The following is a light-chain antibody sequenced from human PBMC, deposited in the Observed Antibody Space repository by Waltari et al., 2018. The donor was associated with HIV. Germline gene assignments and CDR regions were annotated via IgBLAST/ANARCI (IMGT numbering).Light chain of an antibody. V-gene: IGLV3-9*01. CDR2: RNT. CDR1: NTGSKN. J-gene: IGLJ1*01. Sequence: SYELTQPLSVSVALGQTARITCGGDNTGSKNVHWYQQKPGQAPVLVIYRNTNRPSGIPERFSGSNSGNTATLTITRAQVGDEADYYCHVWDRATGVFGTGTTVTVL. CDR3: HVWDRATGV.